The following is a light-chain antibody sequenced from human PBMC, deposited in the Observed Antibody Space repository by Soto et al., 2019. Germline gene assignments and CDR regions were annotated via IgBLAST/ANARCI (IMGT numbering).Light chain of an antibody. CDR1: SSDVGGYNY. Sequence: QSVLTQPASVSGSPGQSITISCTGTSSDVGGYNYVSWYQQHPGKAPKLMIYEVSNRPSGVSNRFSGSKSGNTASLTISGLQAEDEADYYCSSYTTNITPVVFGGGTQLTVL. J-gene: IGLJ2*01. V-gene: IGLV2-14*01. CDR3: SSYTTNITPVV. CDR2: EVS.